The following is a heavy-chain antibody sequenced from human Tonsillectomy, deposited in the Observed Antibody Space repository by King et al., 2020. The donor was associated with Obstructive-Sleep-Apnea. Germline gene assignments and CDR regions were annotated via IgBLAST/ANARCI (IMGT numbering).Heavy chain of an antibody. J-gene: IGHJ4*02. Sequence: VQLVESGGGLVQPGGSLRLSCAASGFTFGNYAMSWVRQAPGKGLQWVSAISGGGDKTYYADSVKGRFTISRDNSKHTLYLQMNSLRAEDTAVYYCATGIPVVARFVSVDSWGQGTLVTVSS. CDR2: ISGGGDKT. D-gene: IGHD2-15*01. CDR1: GFTFGNYA. CDR3: ATGIPVVARFVSVDS. V-gene: IGHV3-23*04.